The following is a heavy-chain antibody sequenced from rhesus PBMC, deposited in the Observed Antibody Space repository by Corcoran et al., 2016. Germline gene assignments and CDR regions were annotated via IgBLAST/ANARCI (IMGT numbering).Heavy chain of an antibody. Sequence: VQMKESGTGLVKPSETLCRTCAASRGSFRTSWGCWSPRPPGARREGRGGLECIMGVNGITGFTHYYPSLKSRVTISKTASNNQFSLKLTSVTAADTTVYYCARSLINSNYGSLDYWGRGLLVTVSS. D-gene: IGHD4-23*01. CDR1: RGSFRTSW. CDR2: VNGITGFT. V-gene: IGHV4-80*01. CDR3: ARSLINSNYGSLDY. J-gene: IGHJ4*01.